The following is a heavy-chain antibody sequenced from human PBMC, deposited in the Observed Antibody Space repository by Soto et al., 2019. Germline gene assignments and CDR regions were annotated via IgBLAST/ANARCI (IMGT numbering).Heavy chain of an antibody. V-gene: IGHV1-3*01. Sequence: ASVKVSCKASGYTFTSYAMHWVRQAPGQRLEWMGWINAGNGNTKYSQKFQGRVTMTRDTSTSTVYMEVSSLRSEDTAVYYCSRVDPGETSPFDHWGQGTLVPVSS. CDR2: INAGNGNT. CDR3: SRVDPGETSPFDH. D-gene: IGHD3-10*01. CDR1: GYTFTSYA. J-gene: IGHJ4*02.